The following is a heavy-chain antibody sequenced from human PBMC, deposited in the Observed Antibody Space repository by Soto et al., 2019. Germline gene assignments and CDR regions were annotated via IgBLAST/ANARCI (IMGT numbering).Heavy chain of an antibody. D-gene: IGHD2-15*01. J-gene: IGHJ5*02. CDR3: ARDNGSGGRCYSGHPNWFDP. Sequence: QVQLQESGPGLVKPSETLSLTCTVSGGSVSSGSYYWSWIRQPPGQGLEWIGYIYYSGSTNYNPSLKRRVTISVDTATDQFSLKLGYVTAADTAVYYCARDNGSGGRCYSGHPNWFDPWGQGTLVTVSS. V-gene: IGHV4-61*01. CDR2: IYYSGST. CDR1: GGSVSSGSYY.